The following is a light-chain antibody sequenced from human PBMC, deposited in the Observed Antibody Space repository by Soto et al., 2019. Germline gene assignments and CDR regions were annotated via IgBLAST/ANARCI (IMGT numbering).Light chain of an antibody. Sequence: EIVMTQSPATLSMSPGETATLSCRASESINDNLVWYQQQPGQAPRLLIYDAYTRSTGVPARFGGSGSGTEFTLTISSLQSEDFAVYYCQQYSNWPPITFGQGTRLDIK. CDR1: ESINDN. J-gene: IGKJ5*01. CDR2: DAY. CDR3: QQYSNWPPIT. V-gene: IGKV3-15*01.